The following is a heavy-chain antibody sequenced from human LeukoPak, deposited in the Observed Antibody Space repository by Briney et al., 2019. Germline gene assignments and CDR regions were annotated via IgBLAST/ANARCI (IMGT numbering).Heavy chain of an antibody. J-gene: IGHJ4*02. CDR2: IYYSGST. V-gene: IGHV4-59*01. CDR3: ASTPNYYDSSGTFDY. CDR1: GGSISSYY. Sequence: SETLSLTCTVSGGSISSYYWSWIRQPPGKGLEWIGYIYYSGSTNYNPSLKSRVTISVDTSKNQFSLKLSSVTAADTAMYYCASTPNYYDSSGTFDYWGQGTLVTVSS. D-gene: IGHD3-22*01.